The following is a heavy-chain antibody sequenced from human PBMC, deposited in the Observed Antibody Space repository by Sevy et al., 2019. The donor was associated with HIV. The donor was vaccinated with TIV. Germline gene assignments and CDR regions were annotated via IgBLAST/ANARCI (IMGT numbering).Heavy chain of an antibody. CDR2: IWYDGSNK. J-gene: IGHJ4*02. CDR3: ARDQCSGGSGYFSGPDY. CDR1: GFTFSSYG. Sequence: GSLRLSCAASGFTFSSYGMHWVRQAPGKGLEWVAVIWYDGSNKYYADSVKGRFTISRDNSKNTLYLQMNSLRAEDTAVYYCARDQCSGGSGYFSGPDYWGQGTLVTVSS. D-gene: IGHD2-15*01. V-gene: IGHV3-33*01.